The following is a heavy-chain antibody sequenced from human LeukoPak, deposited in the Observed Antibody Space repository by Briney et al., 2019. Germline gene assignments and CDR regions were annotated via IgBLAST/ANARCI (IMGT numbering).Heavy chain of an antibody. J-gene: IGHJ6*04. Sequence: GGSPRLSCAASGFTFSNYAMSWVRQAPGKGLEWVSTISDSGGSTYYADSVKGRFTISRDNSKNTLYLQMSSLRAEDTAIHYCAKVPYSDYGSGRPPFMDVWGKGTTVTVSS. CDR1: GFTFSNYA. V-gene: IGHV3-23*01. D-gene: IGHD3-10*01. CDR3: AKVPYSDYGSGRPPFMDV. CDR2: ISDSGGST.